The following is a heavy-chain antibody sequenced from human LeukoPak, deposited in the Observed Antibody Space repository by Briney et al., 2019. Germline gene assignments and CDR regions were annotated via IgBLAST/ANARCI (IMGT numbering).Heavy chain of an antibody. V-gene: IGHV3-21*01. CDR1: GFTFSSYS. J-gene: IGHJ5*02. Sequence: GGSLRLSCAASGFTFSSYSMNWVRQAPGKGLEWVSSISSSSSYIYYADSVKGRFTISRDNAKNSLYLQMNSLRAEDTAVYYCAREHYDILTGYFAWGQGTPVTVSS. CDR3: AREHYDILTGYFA. CDR2: ISSSSSYI. D-gene: IGHD3-9*01.